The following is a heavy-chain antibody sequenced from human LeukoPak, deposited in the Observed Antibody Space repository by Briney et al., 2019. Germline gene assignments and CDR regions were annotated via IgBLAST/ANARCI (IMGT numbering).Heavy chain of an antibody. CDR2: ISGSGGST. CDR1: GFTFSSYA. CDR3: AKGVAAAAPYYYYGMDV. D-gene: IGHD6-13*01. V-gene: IGHV3-23*01. Sequence: GGSLRLSCAASGFTFSSYAMSWVRQAPGKGLEWVSAISGSGGSTYYADSVKGRFTISRDNSKNTLYLQMNSLRAEDTAVYYCAKGVAAAAPYYYYGMDVWGQGTTVTVSS. J-gene: IGHJ6*02.